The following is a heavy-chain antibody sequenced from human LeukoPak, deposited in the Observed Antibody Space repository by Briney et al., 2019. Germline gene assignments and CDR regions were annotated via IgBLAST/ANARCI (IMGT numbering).Heavy chain of an antibody. CDR1: GGSISSGGYY. J-gene: IGHJ6*02. V-gene: IGHV4-30-2*01. D-gene: IGHD2-21*02. CDR3: ARAQYCGGDCYDFGSYYYYYYGMDV. Sequence: SETLSLTCTVSGGSISSGGYYWSWIWQPPGKGLEWIGYIYHSGSTYYNPSLKSRVTISVDTSKNQFSLKLSSVTAADTAVYYCARAQYCGGDCYDFGSYYYYYYGMDVWGQGTTVTVSS. CDR2: IYHSGST.